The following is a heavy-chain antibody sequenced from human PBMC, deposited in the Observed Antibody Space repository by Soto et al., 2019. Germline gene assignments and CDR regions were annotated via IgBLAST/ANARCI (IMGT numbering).Heavy chain of an antibody. CDR3: AREPVTKIVADY. Sequence: RSLTCTVSGGSISSGDYYWSWIRQPPGKGLEWIGYIYYSGSTYYNPSLKSRVTISVDTSKNQFSLKLSSVTAADTAVYYCAREPVTKIVADYWGQGTMVTVYS. CDR1: GGSISSGDYY. D-gene: IGHD4-17*01. CDR2: IYYSGST. J-gene: IGHJ4*02. V-gene: IGHV4-30-4*01.